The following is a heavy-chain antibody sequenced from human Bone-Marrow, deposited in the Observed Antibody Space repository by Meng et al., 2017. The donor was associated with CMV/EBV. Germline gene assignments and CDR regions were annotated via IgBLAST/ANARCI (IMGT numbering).Heavy chain of an antibody. J-gene: IGHJ6*02. CDR1: GFTVSSNY. D-gene: IGHD3-22*01. V-gene: IGHV3-53*01. CDR2: IYSGGST. CDR3: ASSGRGSSGYYYYYGMDV. Sequence: GEYLKISCAASGFTVSSNYMSWVRQAPGKGLEWVSVIYSGGSTYYADSVKGRFTISRDNSKNTLYLQMNSLRAEDTAVYYCASSGRGSSGYYYYYGMDVWGQGTTVTVSS.